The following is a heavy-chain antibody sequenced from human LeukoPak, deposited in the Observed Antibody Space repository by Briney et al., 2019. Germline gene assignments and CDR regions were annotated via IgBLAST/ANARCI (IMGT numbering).Heavy chain of an antibody. CDR3: AKGAWLQFYFDS. Sequence: PGGSLRLSCDASGFIFSDYYMSWVRQAPGKGLEWISYISNPSSTRYYADSVKGRFTISRDNAKNSLYLQMNSLRAEDTAVYYCAKGAWLQFYFDSWGQGTLVTVSS. CDR1: GFIFSDYY. V-gene: IGHV3-11*01. D-gene: IGHD5-24*01. CDR2: ISNPSSTR. J-gene: IGHJ4*02.